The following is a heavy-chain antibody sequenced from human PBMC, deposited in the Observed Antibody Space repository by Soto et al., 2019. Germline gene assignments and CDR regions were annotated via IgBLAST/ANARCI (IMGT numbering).Heavy chain of an antibody. CDR3: AREVPAAMGGVPYYYMDV. Sequence: QVQLQESGPGLVRPSQTLSLTCAVSGGSLSSGNFYWNWIRQHPGKGLEWIGYIYYSGSTYYNPSRNIRVTISVYTSNHQFSLKRGSVTAADTAVYYCAREVPAAMGGVPYYYMDVWGKGTTVTVSS. V-gene: IGHV4-31*11. J-gene: IGHJ6*03. CDR2: IYYSGST. CDR1: GGSLSSGNFY. D-gene: IGHD2-2*01.